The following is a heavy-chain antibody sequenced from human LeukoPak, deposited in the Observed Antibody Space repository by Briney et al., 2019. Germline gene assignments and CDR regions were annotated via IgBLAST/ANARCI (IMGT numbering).Heavy chain of an antibody. J-gene: IGHJ4*02. Sequence: PSETLSLTCTVSGVSISSSPYYWAWIRLPPGKGLESIGSIFYNGDTYDNPSLKSRVTMSVDTSKNQFSLELRSVTAAETALYYCARHASGVFDHWGQGALVTVSS. CDR3: ARHASGVFDH. CDR2: IFYNGDT. D-gene: IGHD1-26*01. CDR1: GVSISSSPYY. V-gene: IGHV4-39*01.